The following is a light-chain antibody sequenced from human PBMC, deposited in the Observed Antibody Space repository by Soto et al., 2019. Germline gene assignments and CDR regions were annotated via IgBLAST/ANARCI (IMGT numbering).Light chain of an antibody. CDR2: DVS. CDR3: CSYAGSYPYVV. J-gene: IGLJ2*01. V-gene: IGLV2-11*01. CDR1: SSDDGGYNY. Sequence: QSALTQPRSVSGSPGQSVTISCTGTSSDDGGYNYVSWYQQHPGKAPKLMIYDVSKRPSGVPDRFSGSKSGNTASLTISGLQAEDEADYYCCSYAGSYPYVVFGGGTKLTVL.